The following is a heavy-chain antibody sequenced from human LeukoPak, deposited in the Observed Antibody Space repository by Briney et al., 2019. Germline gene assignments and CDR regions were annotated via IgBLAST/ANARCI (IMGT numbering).Heavy chain of an antibody. D-gene: IGHD2-2*01. V-gene: IGHV4-34*01. CDR2: INHSGST. CDR3: ARGGQYAKEYYFDY. CDR1: GGSFSGHY. J-gene: IGHJ4*02. Sequence: SETLSLTCAVYGGSFSGHYWSWIRQPPGKGLEWIGEINHSGSTNYNPSLKSRVTISVDTSKYHFSLKQSSVTAADTDVYYRARGGQYAKEYYFDYWGQGTLVTVSS.